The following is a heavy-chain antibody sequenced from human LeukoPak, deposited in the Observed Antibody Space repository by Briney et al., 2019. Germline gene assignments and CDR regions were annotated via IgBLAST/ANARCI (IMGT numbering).Heavy chain of an antibody. CDR3: ARAAASAFDI. Sequence: SETLSLTCTVSGASISSGSYYWSWIRQPAGKGLEWIGRIYTSGNTNYNPSLKSRVTISVDTSKNQFSLKLSSVTAADTAVYYCARAAASAFDIWGQGTTVTVSS. D-gene: IGHD2-2*01. CDR1: GASISSGSYY. V-gene: IGHV4-61*02. J-gene: IGHJ3*02. CDR2: IYTSGNT.